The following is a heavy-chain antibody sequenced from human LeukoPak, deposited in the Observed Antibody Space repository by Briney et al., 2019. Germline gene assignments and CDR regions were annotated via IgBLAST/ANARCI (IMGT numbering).Heavy chain of an antibody. CDR3: GTSVRGGVIDY. CDR1: GYTFTSYD. V-gene: IGHV1-8*01. D-gene: IGHD3-10*01. J-gene: IGHJ4*02. Sequence: ASVKVSCKASGYTFTSYDINWVRQAAGQGLEWMGWMNPISGNTGFGQKFQGRVTMTRNPSISTAYMALSSLRSEDTAVYYCGTSVRGGVIDYWGQGTLVTVSS. CDR2: MNPISGNT.